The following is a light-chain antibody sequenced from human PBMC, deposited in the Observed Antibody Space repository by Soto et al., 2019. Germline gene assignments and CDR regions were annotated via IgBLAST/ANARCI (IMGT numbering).Light chain of an antibody. V-gene: IGLV3-21*02. CDR2: DDS. J-gene: IGLJ2*01. CDR3: QVWDSSSDHLV. CDR1: NIGSKN. Sequence: SYELTQPPSVSVAPGQTATITCGGNNIGSKNVHWYQQRPGQAPVFVVYDDSDRPSGIPERFSGSNSVNTPTLTISRVEAGDEADYYCQVWDSSSDHLVFGGGTQLTVL.